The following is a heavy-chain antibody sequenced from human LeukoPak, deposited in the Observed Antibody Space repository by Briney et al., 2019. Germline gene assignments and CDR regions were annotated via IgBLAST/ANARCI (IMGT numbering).Heavy chain of an antibody. CDR3: ATRGTYYYDNSGYWGFDY. CDR2: IYSGGST. CDR1: GFTVSSNY. V-gene: IGHV3-53*01. D-gene: IGHD3-22*01. Sequence: PGGSLRLSCAASGFTVSSNYMSWVRQAPGKGLEWVSVIYSGGSTYYADSVKGRFTISRDNSKNTLYLQMNSLRAEDTAVYYCATRGTYYYDNSGYWGFDYWGQGTLVTVSS. J-gene: IGHJ4*02.